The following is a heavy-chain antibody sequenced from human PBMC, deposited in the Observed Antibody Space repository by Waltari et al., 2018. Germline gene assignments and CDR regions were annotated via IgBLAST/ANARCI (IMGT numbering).Heavy chain of an antibody. V-gene: IGHV1-69*08. D-gene: IGHD3-22*01. J-gene: IGHJ6*02. CDR1: GGTFSSYA. CDR3: ARDLAMIVVALYYYGMDV. Sequence: QVQLVQSGAEVKKPGSSVKVSCKASGGTFSSYAISWVRQAPGQGLEWMGRIIPIFGTANYAQKFQGRVTITADKSTSTAYMELSSLRSEDTAVYYCARDLAMIVVALYYYGMDVWGQGTTVTVSS. CDR2: IIPIFGTA.